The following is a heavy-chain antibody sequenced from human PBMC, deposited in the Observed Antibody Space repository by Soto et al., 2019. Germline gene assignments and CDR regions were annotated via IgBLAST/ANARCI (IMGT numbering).Heavy chain of an antibody. CDR3: ARGMGKRYSSSVRNNWFDP. D-gene: IGHD6-6*01. CDR1: GGSFSGYY. J-gene: IGHJ5*02. Sequence: SETLSLTCAVYGGSFSGYYWSWIRQPPGKGLEWIGEINHSGSTNYNPSLKSRVTISVDTSKNQFSLKLSSVTAADTAVYYCARGMGKRYSSSVRNNWFDPWGQGTLVTVSS. CDR2: INHSGST. V-gene: IGHV4-34*01.